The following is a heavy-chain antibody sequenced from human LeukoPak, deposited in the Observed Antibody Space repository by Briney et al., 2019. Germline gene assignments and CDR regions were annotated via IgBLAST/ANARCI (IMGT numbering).Heavy chain of an antibody. CDR1: GFTFSDYY. D-gene: IGHD3-22*01. J-gene: IGHJ4*02. V-gene: IGHV3-11*01. CDR2: ISSSGSTI. Sequence: GGSLRLSCAASGFTFSDYYMSWIRQAPGKGLEWVSYISSSGSTIYYADSVKGRLTISRDNAKNSLYLQMNSLRAEDTAVYYCAKASLSSGYSPHDYWGQGTLVTVSS. CDR3: AKASLSSGYSPHDY.